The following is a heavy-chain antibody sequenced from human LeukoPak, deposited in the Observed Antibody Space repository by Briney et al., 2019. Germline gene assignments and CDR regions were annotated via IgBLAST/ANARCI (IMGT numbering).Heavy chain of an antibody. CDR1: GFTFTAYH. D-gene: IGHD2-2*01. CDR3: ARDHWVVPAATGYGY. CDR2: INPNSGGT. V-gene: IGHV1-2*02. Sequence: ASVKVSCKASGFTFTAYHMHWVRQAPGQGLEWMGWINPNSGGTNYAQKFQGRVTMTRDTSISTAYMELSRLRSDDTAVYYCARDHWVVPAATGYGYWGQGTLVTVSS. J-gene: IGHJ4*02.